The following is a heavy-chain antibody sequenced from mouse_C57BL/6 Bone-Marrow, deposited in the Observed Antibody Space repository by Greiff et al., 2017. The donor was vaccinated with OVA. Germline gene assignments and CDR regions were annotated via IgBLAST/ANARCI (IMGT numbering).Heavy chain of an antibody. V-gene: IGHV3-8*01. CDR1: GYSITSDY. J-gene: IGHJ1*03. D-gene: IGHD2-3*01. CDR2: ISYSGST. CDR3: ARDGYYGYFDV. Sequence: EVTLVESGPGLVQPSQTLSLTCSVSGYSITSDYWNWIRKFPGNKLEYMGYISYSGSTDYNPSPISRISITRDTSKNQYDLQLNSVTTEDTATYYCARDGYYGYFDVWGTGTTVTVSA.